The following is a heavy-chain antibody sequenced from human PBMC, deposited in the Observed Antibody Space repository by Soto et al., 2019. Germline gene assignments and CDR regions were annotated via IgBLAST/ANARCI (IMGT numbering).Heavy chain of an antibody. D-gene: IGHD2-15*01. CDR3: ARLDIVVVVAATRYWYFDL. Sequence: QVQLQQWGAGLLKPSETLSLTCAVYGGSFSGYYWSRIRQPPGKGLEWIGEINHSGSTNYNPSLKRRVTISVDTSKNQFSLKLSSVTGADTAVYYCARLDIVVVVAATRYWYFDLWGRGTLVTVSS. CDR1: GGSFSGYY. V-gene: IGHV4-34*01. J-gene: IGHJ2*01. CDR2: INHSGST.